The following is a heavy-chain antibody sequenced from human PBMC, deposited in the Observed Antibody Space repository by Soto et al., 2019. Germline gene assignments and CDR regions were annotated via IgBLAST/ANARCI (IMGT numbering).Heavy chain of an antibody. CDR1: GFTFSSYD. J-gene: IGHJ5*02. CDR3: ARVAGENWFDP. Sequence: GGSLRLSCAASGFTFSSYDMHWVRQATGKGLEWVSAIGTAGDTYYPGSVKGRFTISRENAKNSLYLQMNSLRAEDTAVYYCARVAGENWFDPWGQGTLVTVSS. V-gene: IGHV3-13*01. CDR2: IGTAGDT.